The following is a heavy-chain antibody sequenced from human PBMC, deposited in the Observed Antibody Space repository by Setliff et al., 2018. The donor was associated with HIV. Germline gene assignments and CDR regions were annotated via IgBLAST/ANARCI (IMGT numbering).Heavy chain of an antibody. V-gene: IGHV4-28*01. D-gene: IGHD3-10*01. Sequence: PSETLSLTCTVSGGSISSSNWWGLIRQTPGKGLEWIGYIDYSGSTYYNPSLESRVTMSVDTSKNQFSLKLTSVTAVDTAAYYCARSTVGIRGVVRGYYYYYMDVWGKGTTVTVSS. CDR3: ARSTVGIRGVVRGYYYYYMDV. CDR1: GGSISSSNW. CDR2: IDYSGST. J-gene: IGHJ6*03.